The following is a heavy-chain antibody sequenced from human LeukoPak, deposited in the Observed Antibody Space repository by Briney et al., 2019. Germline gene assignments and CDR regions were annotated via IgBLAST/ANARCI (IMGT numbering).Heavy chain of an antibody. Sequence: ASVKVSCKASGYTFTDYYMHWVRQAPGQGLEWMGWINPNSGGTNYAQKFQGRVTMTRDTSISTAYMELSRLRSDDTAVYYCARDYDFWGGYYYFDYWGQGTLVTVSS. CDR3: ARDYDFWGGYYYFDY. CDR2: INPNSGGT. V-gene: IGHV1-2*02. J-gene: IGHJ4*02. D-gene: IGHD3-3*01. CDR1: GYTFTDYY.